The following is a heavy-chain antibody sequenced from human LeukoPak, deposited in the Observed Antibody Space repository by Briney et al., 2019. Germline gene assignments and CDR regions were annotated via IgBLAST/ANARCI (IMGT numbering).Heavy chain of an antibody. V-gene: IGHV1-18*01. CDR2: ISAYNGNT. J-gene: IGHJ5*02. CDR3: ARGTTVTTPHWFDP. CDR1: VYTFTSYG. Sequence: ASVKVSCKASVYTFTSYGISWVRQAPGQGLEWMGWISAYNGNTNYAQKLQGRVTMTTDTSTSTAYMELRSLRSDDTAVYYCARGTTVTTPHWFDPWSQGTLVTVSS. D-gene: IGHD4-17*01.